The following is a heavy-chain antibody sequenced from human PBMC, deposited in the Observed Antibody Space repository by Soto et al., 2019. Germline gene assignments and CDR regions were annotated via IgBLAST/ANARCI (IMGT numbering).Heavy chain of an antibody. D-gene: IGHD3-3*02. CDR2: INAGNGNT. V-gene: IGHV1-3*01. Sequence: ASVKVSCKASGYTFTSYAMHWVRQAPGQRLEWMGWINAGNGNTKYSQKFQGRVTITRDTSASTAYMELSSLRSEDTAVYYCARASFSLSYYYGMDVWGQGTTVTVSS. CDR3: ARASFSLSYYYGMDV. CDR1: GYTFTSYA. J-gene: IGHJ6*02.